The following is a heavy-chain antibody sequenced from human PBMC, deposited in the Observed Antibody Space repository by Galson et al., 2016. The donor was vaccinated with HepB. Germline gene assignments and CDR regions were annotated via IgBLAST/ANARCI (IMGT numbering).Heavy chain of an antibody. Sequence: PALVKPTQTLTLPCTFSGVSLSTSGMCVSWIRQPPGKALEWLALIDWDDIKYFSTSLKTRRTVSKDTSKSQEVITMTNMAPGDTATYYCARFDTGYITNGERAGGMDVWGQGTMVTVSS. J-gene: IGHJ6*02. V-gene: IGHV2-70*01. CDR2: IDWDDIK. CDR3: ARFDTGYITNGERAGGMDV. CDR1: GVSLSTSGMC. D-gene: IGHD6-13*01.